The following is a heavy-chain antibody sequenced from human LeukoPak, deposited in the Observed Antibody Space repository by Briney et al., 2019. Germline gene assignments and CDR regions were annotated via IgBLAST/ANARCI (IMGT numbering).Heavy chain of an antibody. CDR1: GFTFSSYW. D-gene: IGHD3-22*01. CDR2: IKQDGSEK. Sequence: PTGGSLRLSCAASGFTFSSYWMSWVRQAPGKGLEWVANIKQDGSEKYYVDSVKGRFTISRDNAKNSLYLQMNSLRAEDTAVYYCARVDTMIVVVINDAFDIWGQGTMVTVSS. CDR3: ARVDTMIVVVINDAFDI. J-gene: IGHJ3*02. V-gene: IGHV3-7*01.